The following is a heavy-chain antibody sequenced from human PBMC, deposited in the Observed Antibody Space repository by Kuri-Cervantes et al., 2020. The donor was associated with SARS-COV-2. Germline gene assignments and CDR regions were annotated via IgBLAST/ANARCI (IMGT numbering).Heavy chain of an antibody. V-gene: IGHV4-34*01. CDR2: INHSGIT. J-gene: IGHJ4*02. D-gene: IGHD2-15*01. CDR1: GGSFSGYY. CDR3: ASRYCSGGTCYGGPYYFDY. Sequence: SETLSLTCAVYGGSFSGYYWSWIRQPPGKGLEWIGEINHSGITNYNPSLKSRVTISGDTSKNQFSLKLSSVTAADTAVYYCASRYCSGGTCYGGPYYFDYWGQGTLVTVSS.